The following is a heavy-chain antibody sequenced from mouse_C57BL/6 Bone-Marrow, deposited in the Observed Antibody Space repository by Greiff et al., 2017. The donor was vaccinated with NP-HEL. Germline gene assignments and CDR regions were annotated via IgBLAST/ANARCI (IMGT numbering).Heavy chain of an antibody. D-gene: IGHD1-1*01. Sequence: QVHVKQSGAELARPGASVKMSCKASGYTFTSYTMHWVKQRPGQGLEWIGYINPSSGYTKYNQKFKDKATLTADKSSSTAYMQLSSLTSEDSAVYYCARSGSSPYWYFDVWGTGTTVTVSS. V-gene: IGHV1-4*01. CDR1: GYTFTSYT. CDR3: ARSGSSPYWYFDV. CDR2: INPSSGYT. J-gene: IGHJ1*03.